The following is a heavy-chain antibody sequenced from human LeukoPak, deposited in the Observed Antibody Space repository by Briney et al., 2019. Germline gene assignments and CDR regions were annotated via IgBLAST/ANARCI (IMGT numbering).Heavy chain of an antibody. V-gene: IGHV4-34*01. J-gene: IGHJ6*02. D-gene: IGHD3-10*01. CDR1: GGSFSGYY. CDR2: INHSGST. CDR3: AIWXGELYYYYGMDV. Sequence: SETLSLTCAVYGGSFSGYYWSWIRQPPGKGLEWIGEINHSGSTNYNPSLKSRVTISVDTSKNQFSLKLSSVTAADTAVYYCAIWXGELYYYYGMDVWGQGTTVTASS.